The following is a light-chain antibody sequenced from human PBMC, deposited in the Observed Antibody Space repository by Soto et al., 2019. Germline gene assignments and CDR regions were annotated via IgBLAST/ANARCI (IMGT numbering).Light chain of an antibody. V-gene: IGKV1-39*01. CDR1: QSISTH. J-gene: IGKJ1*01. CDR3: HQSYTSWWT. CDR2: AAS. Sequence: DIQMTQSPSSLSASVRDRVAITCRASQSISTHLSWYQQKPGKAPKLLIYAASSLQSWVPSRFTGSGSGTDFTLTISSLQPEDFATYYCHQSYTSWWTFGQGTTKVDIK.